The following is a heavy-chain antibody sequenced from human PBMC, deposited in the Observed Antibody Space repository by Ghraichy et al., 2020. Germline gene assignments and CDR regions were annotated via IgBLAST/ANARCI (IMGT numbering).Heavy chain of an antibody. CDR1: GYTLTELS. D-gene: IGHD1-26*01. V-gene: IGHV1-24*01. Sequence: ASVKVSCKVSGYTLTELSMHWVRQAPGKGLEWMGGFDPEDGETIYAQKFQGRVTMTEDTSTDTAYMELSSLRSEDTAVYYCATAEWELDKYYYYGMDVWGQGTTVTVSS. J-gene: IGHJ6*02. CDR2: FDPEDGET. CDR3: ATAEWELDKYYYYGMDV.